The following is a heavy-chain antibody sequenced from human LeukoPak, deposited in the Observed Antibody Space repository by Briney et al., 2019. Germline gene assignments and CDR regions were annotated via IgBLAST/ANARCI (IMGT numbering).Heavy chain of an antibody. CDR2: IYYSGST. CDR1: GVSISSSSYY. Sequence: SETLSLTCTVSGVSISSSSYYWGWIRQPPGKGLEWIGSIYYSGSTYYNPSLKSRVTISVDTSKNQFSLKLSSVTAADTAVYYCARKGYYYYYMDVWGKGTTVTVSS. CDR3: ARKGYYYYYMDV. V-gene: IGHV4-39*07. J-gene: IGHJ6*03.